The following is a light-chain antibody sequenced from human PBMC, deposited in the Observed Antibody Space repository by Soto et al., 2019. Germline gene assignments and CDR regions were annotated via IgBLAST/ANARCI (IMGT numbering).Light chain of an antibody. V-gene: IGLV1-40*01. J-gene: IGLJ3*02. CDR3: QSFDSGLRGWV. Sequence: QSVLTQPPSVSGAPGQRVTISCTGSSSNLGAGYDIHGYQHLPGTAPKLLIYGNKNRPSGVPHRFSGSRSGTSASLAITGVQGEDESDYYCQSFDSGLRGWVFGGGTKLTVL. CDR1: SSNLGAGYD. CDR2: GNK.